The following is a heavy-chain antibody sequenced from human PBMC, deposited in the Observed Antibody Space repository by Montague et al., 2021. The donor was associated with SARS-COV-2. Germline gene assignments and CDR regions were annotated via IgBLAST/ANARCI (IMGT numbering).Heavy chain of an antibody. CDR1: GGSISSGCYY. Sequence: TLSLTCTVSGGSISSGCYYWSRNRQHPGKELEWIVYIYYSGSTYYNPSRKSRVTISIDTSKNQLSLKLSSVAAADTSLYYCARANGRITIVGVVIIFEFDYWGQGTLVTVSS. D-gene: IGHD3-3*01. CDR3: ARANGRITIVGVVIIFEFDY. J-gene: IGHJ4*02. CDR2: IYYSGST. V-gene: IGHV4-31*03.